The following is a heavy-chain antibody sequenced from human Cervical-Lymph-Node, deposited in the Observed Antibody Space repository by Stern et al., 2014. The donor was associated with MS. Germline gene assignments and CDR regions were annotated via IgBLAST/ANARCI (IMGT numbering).Heavy chain of an antibody. CDR1: GFFFEDYA. CDR2: IRWTGGCT. CDR3: VKDIAIGHVNGWHSLFES. D-gene: IGHD6-19*01. V-gene: IGHV3-9*01. Sequence: VQLVESGGGLVQPGRSLRVSWEASGFFFEDYAMHWVRQAPGKGPEWVSGIRWTGGCTGYADSVKGRFAISRDNAKKTLYMQMTSRKTEDTALYYCVKDIAIGHVNGWHSLFESWGQGTLVIVSS. J-gene: IGHJ4*02.